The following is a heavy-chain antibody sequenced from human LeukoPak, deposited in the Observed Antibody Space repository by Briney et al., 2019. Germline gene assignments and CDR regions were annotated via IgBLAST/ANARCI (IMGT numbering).Heavy chain of an antibody. J-gene: IGHJ4*02. V-gene: IGHV4-39*07. D-gene: IGHD4-17*01. CDR1: GGSISSSSYY. CDR3: ARARYGRRDFDY. Sequence: SETLSLTCTVSGGSISSSSYYWGWIRQPPGKGLEWIGSIYYSGSTYYNPSLKSRVTISVDTSKNQFSLKLSSVTAADTAVYYCARARYGRRDFDYWGQGTLVTVSS. CDR2: IYYSGST.